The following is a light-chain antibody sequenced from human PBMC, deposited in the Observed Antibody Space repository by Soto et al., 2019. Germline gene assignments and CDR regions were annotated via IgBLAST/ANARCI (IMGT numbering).Light chain of an antibody. V-gene: IGLV2-14*03. CDR2: DVN. CDR3: TSWTTSTTMV. Sequence: QSVLTQPASVSGSPGQSITISCTGTSSDFGAYNYVSWYQQHPGKAPKLMIYDVNIRPSGVSNRFSGSKSGNTASLTISGLQAEGEADYYCTSWTTSTTMVFGGGTKLTVL. CDR1: SSDFGAYNY. J-gene: IGLJ2*01.